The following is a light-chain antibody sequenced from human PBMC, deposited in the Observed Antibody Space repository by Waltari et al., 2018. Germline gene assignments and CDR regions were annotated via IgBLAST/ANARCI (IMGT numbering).Light chain of an antibody. CDR3: QNHERLPAT. CDR2: AAS. CDR1: HNIGTY. V-gene: IGKV3-20*01. J-gene: IGKJ1*01. Sequence: LTQSPGPLSLSPGERATLSCRASHNIGTYLVWYQQKPGQPPRLLMYAASRRATGVPDRFSGSGSGTDFSLTISRLEPEDFAVYYCQNHERLPATFGQGTRVEIE.